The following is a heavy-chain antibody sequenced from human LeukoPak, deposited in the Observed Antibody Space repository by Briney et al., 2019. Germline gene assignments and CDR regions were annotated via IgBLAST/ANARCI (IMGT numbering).Heavy chain of an antibody. V-gene: IGHV3-53*01. CDR1: GFTVSSNY. Sequence: PGGSLRLSCAASGFTVSSNYMTWVRQAPGKGLEWVSVIYSGGSTYYADSVKGRFTISRDNSKNTLYLQMNSLRAEDTAIYYCAKASNTWNYFDYWGQGTLVTVSS. CDR3: AKASNTWNYFDY. J-gene: IGHJ4*02. CDR2: IYSGGST. D-gene: IGHD1-1*01.